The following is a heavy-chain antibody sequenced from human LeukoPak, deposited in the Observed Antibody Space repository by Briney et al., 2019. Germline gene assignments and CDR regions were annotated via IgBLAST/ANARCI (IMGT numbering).Heavy chain of an antibody. Sequence: SETLSLTCAVYGGSFSGYYWSWIRQPPGKGLEWIGEINHSGSTNYNPSLKSRVTISVDTSKNQFSLKLSSVTAADTAVYYCARDKRIVVVPAAIVRWFDPWGQGTLVTVPS. J-gene: IGHJ5*02. CDR1: GGSFSGYY. D-gene: IGHD2-2*02. CDR2: INHSGST. CDR3: ARDKRIVVVPAAIVRWFDP. V-gene: IGHV4-34*01.